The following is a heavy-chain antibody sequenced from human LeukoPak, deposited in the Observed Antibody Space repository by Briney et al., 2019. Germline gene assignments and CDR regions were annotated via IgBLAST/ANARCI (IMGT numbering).Heavy chain of an antibody. Sequence: SGGSLRLSCAASGFTFDDYGMSWVRQAPGKGLEWVSSISSSSSYIYYADSVKGRFTISRDNAKNSLYLQMNSLRAEDTAVYYCARDYGETDLFDYWGQGTLVTVSS. CDR1: GFTFDDYG. J-gene: IGHJ4*02. CDR3: ARDYGETDLFDY. V-gene: IGHV3-21*01. CDR2: ISSSSSYI. D-gene: IGHD3-10*01.